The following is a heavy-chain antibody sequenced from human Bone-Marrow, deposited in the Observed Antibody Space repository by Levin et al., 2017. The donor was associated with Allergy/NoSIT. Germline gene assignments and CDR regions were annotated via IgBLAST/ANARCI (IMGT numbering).Heavy chain of an antibody. Sequence: PGGSLRLSCAASGFTVSINYMTWVRQAPGKGLEWVSVIYSVGSTYYADSVKGRFTVSRDNSQNTLFLHMNSLRAEDTAVYYWAGESGLYSNNGYGIDYWGQGALVTVSS. D-gene: IGHD6-13*01. CDR2: IYSVGST. CDR1: GFTVSINY. V-gene: IGHV3-53*01. J-gene: IGHJ4*02. CDR3: AGESGLYSNNGYGIDY.